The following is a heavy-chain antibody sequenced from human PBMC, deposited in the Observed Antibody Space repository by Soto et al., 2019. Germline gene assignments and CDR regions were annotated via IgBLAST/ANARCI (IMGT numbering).Heavy chain of an antibody. CDR3: AKGTTAVYCFDF. D-gene: IGHD2-15*01. J-gene: IGHJ4*02. Sequence: DVQLLESGGGLVQPGGSLRLSSAASGFTFSSYAMSWVRQAPGKGLEWVSAISATGGSAFYADSVKGRFTISRDNSKNTVFLQIDSLVTEDTAVYYCAKGTTAVYCFDFWGQGTLVTVSS. CDR2: ISATGGSA. CDR1: GFTFSSYA. V-gene: IGHV3-23*01.